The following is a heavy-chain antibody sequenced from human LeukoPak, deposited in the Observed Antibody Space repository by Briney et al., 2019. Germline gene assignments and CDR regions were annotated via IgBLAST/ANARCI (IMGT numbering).Heavy chain of an antibody. CDR2: IYYSGST. V-gene: IGHV4-59*08. CDR1: GGSISSCY. Sequence: KASETLSLTCTVSGGSISSCYWSWIRQPPGKGLEWIGYIYYSGSTNYNPSLKSRVTISVDTSKNQFSLKLSSVTAADTAVYYCATFDSSGYYLFDYWGQGTLVTVSS. J-gene: IGHJ4*02. CDR3: ATFDSSGYYLFDY. D-gene: IGHD3-22*01.